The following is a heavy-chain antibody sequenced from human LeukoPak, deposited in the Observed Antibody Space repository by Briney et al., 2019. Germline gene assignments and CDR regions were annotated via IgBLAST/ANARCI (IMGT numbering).Heavy chain of an antibody. CDR2: IYYSGST. CDR1: GGSISIYY. Sequence: PSETLSLTCTVSGGSISIYYWSWIRQPPGKGLEWIGYIYYSGSTNYNPSLKSRVTISVDTSKNQFSLKLSSVTAADTAVYYCASNSQPAYSVFDYWGQGTLVTVSS. J-gene: IGHJ4*02. D-gene: IGHD1-14*01. CDR3: ASNSQPAYSVFDY. V-gene: IGHV4-59*01.